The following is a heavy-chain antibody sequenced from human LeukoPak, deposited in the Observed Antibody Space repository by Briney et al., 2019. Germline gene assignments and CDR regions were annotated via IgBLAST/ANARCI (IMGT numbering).Heavy chain of an antibody. CDR1: GFSFDDYV. V-gene: IGHV3-74*01. J-gene: IGHJ6*02. Sequence: GGSLRLSCAASGFSFDDYVMNWVRQAPGKGLVWVSRTNTDGSSTTYADSVKGRFTISRDNAKNPLYLQMNSLRAEDTAVYYCARDRITIFGDVWGQGTTVTVSS. D-gene: IGHD3-3*01. CDR3: ARDRITIFGDV. CDR2: TNTDGSST.